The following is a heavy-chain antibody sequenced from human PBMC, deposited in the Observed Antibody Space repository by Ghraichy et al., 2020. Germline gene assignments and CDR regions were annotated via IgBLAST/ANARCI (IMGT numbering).Heavy chain of an antibody. Sequence: ASVKVSCKAIGYTFSSYDISWVRQAPGQGLEWVGWVGAYTGNTNYAQNVRGGVTMIMDSSTSTAYMELRSLRSDDTAVYYCVRIGIGSGTYPAFDYWGPGTLVPSSP. J-gene: IGHJ4*02. V-gene: IGHV1-18*01. CDR3: VRIGIGSGTYPAFDY. CDR1: GYTFSSYD. D-gene: IGHD3-10*01. CDR2: VGAYTGNT.